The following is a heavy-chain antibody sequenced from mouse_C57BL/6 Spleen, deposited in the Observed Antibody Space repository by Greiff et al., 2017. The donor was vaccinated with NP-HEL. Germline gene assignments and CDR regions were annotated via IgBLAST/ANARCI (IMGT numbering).Heavy chain of an antibody. CDR2: INPANGNT. D-gene: IGHD2-3*01. CDR3: ARDGRRGCDY. Sequence: VQLQQSVAELVKPGASVKLSCTASGFTFNNTSMHWVKQRPEQGLEWIGSINPANGNTKYAPKFQGKATITADTASNTAYLQLSSLTSEDTAIYDYARDGRRGCDYWGQGTTLTVSS. J-gene: IGHJ2*01. V-gene: IGHV14-3*01. CDR1: GFTFNNTS.